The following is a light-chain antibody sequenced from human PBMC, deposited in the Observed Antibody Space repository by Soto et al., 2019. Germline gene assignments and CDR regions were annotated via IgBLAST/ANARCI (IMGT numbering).Light chain of an antibody. CDR2: KAS. CDR3: RQSYTVPYT. Sequence: DIQMTQSPSALSASVGDRVTITCRGSQGISSWLAWYQQKPGKAPRLLIYKASSLASGVPSRFSGSGSGTEFTLTISSLQPEDSATYYCRQSYTVPYTFGQGTKLEVK. CDR1: QGISSW. J-gene: IGKJ2*01. V-gene: IGKV1-5*03.